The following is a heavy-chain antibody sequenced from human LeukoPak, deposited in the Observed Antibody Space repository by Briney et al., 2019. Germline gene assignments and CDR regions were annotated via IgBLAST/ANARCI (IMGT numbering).Heavy chain of an antibody. V-gene: IGHV3-30*04. CDR1: GFTFSSYA. Sequence: GGSLRLSCAASGFTFSSYAMHWVRQAPGKGLEWVAVISYDGSNKYYADSVEGRFTISRDNSKNTLYLQMNSLRAEDTAVYYCARDYYDSSGCIDYWGQGTLVTVSS. CDR3: ARDYYDSSGCIDY. D-gene: IGHD3-22*01. J-gene: IGHJ4*02. CDR2: ISYDGSNK.